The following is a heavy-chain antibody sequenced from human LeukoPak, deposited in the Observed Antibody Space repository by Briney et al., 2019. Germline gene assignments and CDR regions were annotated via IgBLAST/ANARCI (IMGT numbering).Heavy chain of an antibody. Sequence: ASVKVSCKASGYTFTSYYMHWVRQAPGQGLEWMGIINPSGGSTSYAQKFQGRVTMTRDTSTSTVYMELSSLRSEDTAVYYCATSHINDYGCVKTTFDYWGQGTLVTVSS. CDR3: ATSHINDYGCVKTTFDY. CDR1: GYTFTSYY. CDR2: INPSGGST. D-gene: IGHD4/OR15-4a*01. V-gene: IGHV1-46*01. J-gene: IGHJ4*02.